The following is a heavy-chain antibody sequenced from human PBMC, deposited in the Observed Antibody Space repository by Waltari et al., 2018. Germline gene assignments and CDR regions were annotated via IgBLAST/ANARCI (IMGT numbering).Heavy chain of an antibody. D-gene: IGHD6-6*01. CDR3: TRGSTTAARCMDS. V-gene: IGHV3-30*01. CDR2: ILYDGSNT. J-gene: IGHJ4*02. CDR1: GFTFSTHT. Sequence: QVQLVESGGGVVQPGRSLRLPCAASGFTFSTHTMHWVRQAPGKGLEWVALILYDGSNTYYADSVKGRFTISRDNSKNTLYLQMNSLRPDDRAVYYCTRGSTTAARCMDSWGQGTLVTVSS.